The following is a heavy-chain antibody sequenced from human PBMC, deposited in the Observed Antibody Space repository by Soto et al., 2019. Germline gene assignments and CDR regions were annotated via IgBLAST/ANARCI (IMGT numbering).Heavy chain of an antibody. CDR3: ATAPRIVVVEAAAPVYYYYGMDV. CDR1: GFTFSTYG. V-gene: IGHV3-33*01. D-gene: IGHD2-15*01. J-gene: IGHJ6*02. CDR2: IWYDGSYR. Sequence: PGGSLRLSCAASGFTFSTYGFHWVRQAPGKGLEWVAVIWYDGSYRYYADSVKGRFTISRDNSKNTLYLQMNSLTAEDTAVYYCATAPRIVVVEAAAPVYYYYGMDVWGQGTTVTVSS.